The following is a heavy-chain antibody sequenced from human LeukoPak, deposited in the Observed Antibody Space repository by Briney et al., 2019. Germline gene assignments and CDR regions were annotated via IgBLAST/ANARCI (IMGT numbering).Heavy chain of an antibody. J-gene: IGHJ4*02. CDR1: GFTFSSYA. V-gene: IGHV3-23*01. CDR3: AKGSSKVVPAATFDY. D-gene: IGHD2-2*01. Sequence: PGGSLRLSCAASGFTFSSYAMSWVRQAPGKGLEWVSAIGGSGGSTYYADSVKGRFTISRDNSKNTLYLQMNSLRAEDTAVYYCAKGSSKVVPAATFDYWGQGTLVTVSS. CDR2: IGGSGGST.